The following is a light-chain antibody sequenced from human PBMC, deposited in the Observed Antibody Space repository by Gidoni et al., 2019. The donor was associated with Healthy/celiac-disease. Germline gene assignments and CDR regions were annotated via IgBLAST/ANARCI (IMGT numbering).Light chain of an antibody. CDR3: NSRDSSGTHWV. J-gene: IGLJ3*02. CDR2: CTH. V-gene: IGLV3-19*01. CDR1: SLRSYY. Sequence: SSELTQDPAVSVALGQTVRITCQGDSLRSYYASWYQQKPGQAPVLVIYCTHHRPSGIPDRFSGSRSGTTASLTITGSQAEDEADSSCNSRDSSGTHWVFGGGTK.